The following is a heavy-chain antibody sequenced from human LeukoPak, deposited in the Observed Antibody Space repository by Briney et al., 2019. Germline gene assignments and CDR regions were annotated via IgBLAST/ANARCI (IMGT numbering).Heavy chain of an antibody. CDR3: AREGDPYYDFWSGYYLPGWFDP. CDR1: GYTFTGYY. Sequence: ASVKVSCKASGYTFTGYYMHWVRQAPGQGLEWMGRINPNSGGTNYARKFQGRVTMTRDRSISTAYMELSRLRSDDTAVYYCAREGDPYYDFWSGYYLPGWFDPWGQGTLVTVSS. J-gene: IGHJ5*02. CDR2: INPNSGGT. V-gene: IGHV1-2*06. D-gene: IGHD3-3*01.